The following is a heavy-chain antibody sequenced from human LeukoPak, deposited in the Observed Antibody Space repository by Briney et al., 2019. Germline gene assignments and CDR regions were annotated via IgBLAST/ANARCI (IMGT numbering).Heavy chain of an antibody. CDR1: GVSISSYY. Sequence: SETLSLTCTVSGVSISSYYWSCLRQPPGKGLEGSGYISYSGSNNYNPSHKSRATRSVDTSKTHFSLKLSSVTAADTAVYYCARQRLDCTASVWYTSAGWFGPWGQGTLVTVSS. J-gene: IGHJ5*02. V-gene: IGHV4-59*01. CDR2: ISYSGSN. D-gene: IGHD2-8*02. CDR3: ARQRLDCTASVWYTSAGWFGP.